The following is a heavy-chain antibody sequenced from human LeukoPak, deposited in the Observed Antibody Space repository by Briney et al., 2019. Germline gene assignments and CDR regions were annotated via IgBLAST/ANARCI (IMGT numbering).Heavy chain of an antibody. CDR3: ARAVGAPDYYYGMDV. Sequence: GGSLRLSCAASGFTVSSNYMSWVRQAPGKGLEWVSVIYSGGSTYYADSVKGRFTISRHNSKNTLYLQMNSLRAEDTAVYYCARAVGAPDYYYGMDVWGQGTTVTVSS. CDR1: GFTVSSNY. CDR2: IYSGGST. J-gene: IGHJ6*02. V-gene: IGHV3-53*04. D-gene: IGHD1-26*01.